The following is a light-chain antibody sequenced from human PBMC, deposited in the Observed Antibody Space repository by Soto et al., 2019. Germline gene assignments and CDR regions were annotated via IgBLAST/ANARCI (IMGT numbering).Light chain of an antibody. CDR2: KVS. J-gene: IGKJ1*01. V-gene: IGKV2-30*01. CDR3: MQGTHWPPWT. CDR1: KILTYSDGNTF. Sequence: VVITQSPPSLSVTLGQPASMSFRSNKILTYSDGNTFMNWFQQKPGQSPRRLIYKVSSRDSGVPDRFSAIGSGTDFTLRISRVEAEDVGLYYCMQGTHWPPWTFGPGTKVDIK.